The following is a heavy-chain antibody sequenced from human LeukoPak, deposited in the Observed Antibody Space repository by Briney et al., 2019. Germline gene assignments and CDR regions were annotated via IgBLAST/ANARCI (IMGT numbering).Heavy chain of an antibody. CDR3: ARRRGYSGYDSALDY. CDR1: GGSISSSSYY. Sequence: SETLSLTCTVSGGSISSSSYYWSWIRQPPGKGLEWIGEINHSGSTNYNPSLKSRVTISVDTSKNQFSLKLSSVTAADTAVYYCARRRGYSGYDSALDYWGQGTLVTVSS. CDR2: INHSGST. J-gene: IGHJ4*02. D-gene: IGHD5-12*01. V-gene: IGHV4-39*07.